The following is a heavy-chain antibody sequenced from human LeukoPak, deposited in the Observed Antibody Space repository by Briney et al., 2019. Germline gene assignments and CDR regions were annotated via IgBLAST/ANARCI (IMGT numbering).Heavy chain of an antibody. CDR3: ARASMYYDFWSGPYRTYYFDY. D-gene: IGHD3-3*01. CDR1: GYTFTGYY. J-gene: IGHJ4*02. CDR2: INPNSGGT. V-gene: IGHV1-2*02. Sequence: ASVKVSCKASGYTFTGYYMHWVRPAPGQGLAWMGWINPNSGGTNYAQKFQGRVTMTRDTSISTAYMELSRLRSDDTAVYYCARASMYYDFWSGPYRTYYFDYWGQGTLVTVSS.